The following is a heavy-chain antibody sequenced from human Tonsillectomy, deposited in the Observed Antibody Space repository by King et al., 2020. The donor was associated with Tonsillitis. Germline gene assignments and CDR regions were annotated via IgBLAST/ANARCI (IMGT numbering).Heavy chain of an antibody. CDR3: AKMGARITMARGVPDYYYYGMDV. V-gene: IGHV3-23*04. CDR1: GFTFSSYA. CDR2: ISGSGGST. D-gene: IGHD3-10*01. Sequence: VQLVESGGGLVQPGGSLRLSCAASGFTFSSYAMSWVRQAPGKGLEWVSAISGSGGSTYYADSVKGRFTISRDNSKNTLYLQMNSLRAEDTAVYYCAKMGARITMARGVPDYYYYGMDVWGQGITVTVSS. J-gene: IGHJ6*02.